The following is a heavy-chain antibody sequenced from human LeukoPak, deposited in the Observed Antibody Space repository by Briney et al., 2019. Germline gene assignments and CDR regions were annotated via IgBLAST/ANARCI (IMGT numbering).Heavy chain of an antibody. Sequence: GGSLRLSCAASGFTFSSYSMNWVRQAPGKGLEWVSYISSSSSTIYYADSVKGRFTISRDNAQNSLYLQMNSLRAEDTAVYYCARHSREGCGGVSCATYFDYWGQGTLVTVSS. V-gene: IGHV3-48*04. CDR1: GFTFSSYS. J-gene: IGHJ4*02. CDR3: ARHSREGCGGVSCATYFDY. CDR2: ISSSSSTI. D-gene: IGHD2-15*01.